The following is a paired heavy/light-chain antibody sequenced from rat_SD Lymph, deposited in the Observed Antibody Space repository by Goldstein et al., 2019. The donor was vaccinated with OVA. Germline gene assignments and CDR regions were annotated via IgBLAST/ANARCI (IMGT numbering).Heavy chain of an antibody. D-gene: IGHD4-4*01. CDR1: GFSLNSYG. V-gene: IGHV2-16*01. Sequence: QVQLKESGPSLVQPSRTLSLTCTVSGFSLNSYGVNWVRQPPGKGLEWIAAIWSGGTTDYSSPLKSRLSISRDTSKRQVLLKMNSLQSEDTAMYFCARAVSGFDYFDYWGQGVMVTVSS. CDR3: ARAVSGFDYFDY. CDR2: IWSGGTT. J-gene: IGHJ2*01.
Light chain of an antibody. Sequence: EIVLTQSPTTMTASPGEKVTITCRVSSSVNYMHWYRQKPGASPKPWIYETSKLASGVPDRFSGSGSGTSYSLTISNMEAEDAATYYCQQWHYPWTFGGGTKLELQ. CDR1: SSVNY. CDR2: ETS. V-gene: IGKV4S9*01. CDR3: QQWHYPWT. J-gene: IGKJ1*01.